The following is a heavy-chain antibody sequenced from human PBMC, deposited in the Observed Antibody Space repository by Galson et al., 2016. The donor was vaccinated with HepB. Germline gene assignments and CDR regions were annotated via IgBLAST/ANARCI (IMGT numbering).Heavy chain of an antibody. J-gene: IGHJ4*02. CDR2: IYYSGST. CDR1: GGSISSGDYY. CDR3: ARVPLERRGPGYFHH. D-gene: IGHD1-1*01. Sequence: TLSLTCIVSGGSISSGDYYWSWIRQHPGKGLEWIGHIYYSGSTYHNPSLKSRLTISVDTSKNQFSLKLSSETAADTAVYYCARVPLERRGPGYFHHWGQGTLVTVSS. V-gene: IGHV4-31*03.